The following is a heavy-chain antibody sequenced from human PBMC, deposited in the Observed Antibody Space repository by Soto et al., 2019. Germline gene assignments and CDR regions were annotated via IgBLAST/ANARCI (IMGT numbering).Heavy chain of an antibody. CDR2: ISSSSNTI. D-gene: IGHD6-13*01. V-gene: IGHV3-48*01. CDR3: ALSAGPL. J-gene: IGHJ4*02. CDR1: GFTFSTYS. Sequence: GGSLRLSCAASGFTFSTYSMNWVRQAPGKGLEWISYISSSSNTIYYADSVKGRFTISRDNAKNSLYLQMNSLRAEDTAVYYCALSAGPLGGQGTLVTVSS.